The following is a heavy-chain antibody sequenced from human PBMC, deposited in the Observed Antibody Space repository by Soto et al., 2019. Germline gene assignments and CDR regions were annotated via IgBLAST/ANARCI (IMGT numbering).Heavy chain of an antibody. Sequence: QVQLVESGGGVVQPGRSLRLSCAASGFTFSSYAMHWVRQAPGKGLEWVAVISYDGSNKYYADSVKGRFTISRDNSKNTLYLQMNSLRAEDTAVYYCARDHYYYGSGSYYRYWGQGTLVTVSS. CDR2: ISYDGSNK. CDR1: GFTFSSYA. CDR3: ARDHYYYGSGSYYRY. D-gene: IGHD3-10*01. J-gene: IGHJ4*02. V-gene: IGHV3-30-3*01.